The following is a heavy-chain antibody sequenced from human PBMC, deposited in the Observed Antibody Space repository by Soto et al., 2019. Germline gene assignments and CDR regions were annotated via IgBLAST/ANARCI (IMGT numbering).Heavy chain of an antibody. CDR2: INYSWST. CDR1: AGSISSYY. D-gene: IGHD6-13*01. J-gene: IGHJ5*02. Sequence: SVTLSLTCTPSAGSISSYYWSWIRRPPRKGLEWIGHINYSWSTYYNPSLKSRVSTSVDTSKNQFSLKLSSMTAAATAVSYSGGARRGRIAAAEIWCERWGRGSLGDVSS. CDR3: GGARRGRIAAAEIWCER. V-gene: IGHV4-59*01.